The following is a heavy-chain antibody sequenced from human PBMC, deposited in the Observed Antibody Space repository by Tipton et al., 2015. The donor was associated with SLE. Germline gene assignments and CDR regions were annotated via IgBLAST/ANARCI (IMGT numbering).Heavy chain of an antibody. CDR3: ARVPDCSSTSCPFDY. CDR2: IYHSGST. CDR1: GYSISSGYY. V-gene: IGHV4-38-2*01. Sequence: TLSLTCAVSGYSISSGYYWGWFRQPPGKGLEWIGSIYHSGSTYYNPSLKSRVTISVDTSNNQFSLKLSSVTAADTAVYYCARVPDCSSTSCPFDYWGQGTLVTVSS. J-gene: IGHJ4*02. D-gene: IGHD2-2*01.